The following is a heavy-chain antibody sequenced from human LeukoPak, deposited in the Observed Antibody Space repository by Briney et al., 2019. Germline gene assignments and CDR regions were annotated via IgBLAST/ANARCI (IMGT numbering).Heavy chain of an antibody. Sequence: PSETLSLTCTVSGGSISSYYWSWIRQPPGKELEWIGYIYYSGSTNYNPSLKSRVTISVDTSKNQFSLKLSSVTAADTAVYYCARSFYYDSSVPPGYWGQGTLVTVSS. V-gene: IGHV4-59*08. J-gene: IGHJ4*02. CDR2: IYYSGST. CDR3: ARSFYYDSSVPPGY. CDR1: GGSISSYY. D-gene: IGHD3-22*01.